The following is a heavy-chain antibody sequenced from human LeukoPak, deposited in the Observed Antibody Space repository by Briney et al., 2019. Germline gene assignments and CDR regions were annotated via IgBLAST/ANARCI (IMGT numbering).Heavy chain of an antibody. Sequence: ASVKVSCKASGYIFTSYSISWVRQAPGQGLEWMGWISAYNGDTNYVQKFQGRVTMTTDTSTSTAYMELKSLRSDDTAVYYCAREAAGHGIQLRLRYYYYYGMDVWGQGTTVTVSS. J-gene: IGHJ6*02. D-gene: IGHD5-18*01. CDR1: GYIFTSYS. CDR3: AREAAGHGIQLRLRYYYYYGMDV. CDR2: ISAYNGDT. V-gene: IGHV1-18*01.